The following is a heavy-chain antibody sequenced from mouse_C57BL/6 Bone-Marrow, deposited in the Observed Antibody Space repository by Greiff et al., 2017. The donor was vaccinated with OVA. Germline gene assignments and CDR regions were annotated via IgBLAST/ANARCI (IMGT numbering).Heavy chain of an antibody. CDR3: ARRDASGAMDY. CDR2: IYPRDGST. J-gene: IGHJ4*01. D-gene: IGHD6-1*01. Sequence: QVQLKESGPELVKPGASVKLSCKASGYTFTSYDINWVKQRPGQGLEWIGWIYPRDGSTKYNEKFKGKATLTVDTSSSTAYMELHSLTSEDSAVYFCARRDASGAMDYWGQGTSVTVSS. V-gene: IGHV1-85*01. CDR1: GYTFTSYD.